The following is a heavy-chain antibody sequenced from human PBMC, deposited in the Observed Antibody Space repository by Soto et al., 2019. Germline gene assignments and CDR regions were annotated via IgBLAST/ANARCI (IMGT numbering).Heavy chain of an antibody. CDR2: ISGSGGST. J-gene: IGHJ4*02. CDR3: AKSDSGDFDY. D-gene: IGHD6-25*01. V-gene: IGHV3-23*01. CDR1: GFTFSSYA. Sequence: GGSLRLCCEASGFTFSSYAMSWVRQPPGKGLEWVSAISGSGGSTYYADSVKGRFTISRDNSKNTLYLQMNSLRAEDTAVYYCAKSDSGDFDYWGQGTLVTVSS.